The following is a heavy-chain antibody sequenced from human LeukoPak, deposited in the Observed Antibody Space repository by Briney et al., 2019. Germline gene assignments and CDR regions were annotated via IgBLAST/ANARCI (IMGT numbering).Heavy chain of an antibody. CDR2: ISWNSGSI. Sequence: PGRSLRLSCAASGFTFDDYAMHWVRQAPGKGLEWVSGISWNSGSIGYADSVKGRFTISRDNAKNSLYLQMNSLRAEDTALYYCAKGGVSFLDASDIWGQGTMVTVSS. CDR3: AKGGVSFLDASDI. D-gene: IGHD2/OR15-2a*01. CDR1: GFTFDDYA. J-gene: IGHJ3*02. V-gene: IGHV3-9*01.